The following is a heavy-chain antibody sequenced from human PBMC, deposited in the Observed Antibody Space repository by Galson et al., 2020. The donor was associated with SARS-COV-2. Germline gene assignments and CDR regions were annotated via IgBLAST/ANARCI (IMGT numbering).Heavy chain of an antibody. CDR3: AGEIPGSFRFDY. CDR1: GASIGKVGYA. J-gene: IGHJ4*02. D-gene: IGHD3-10*01. Sequence: ETSETLSLTFDVSGASIGKVGYACSWVRQPPGQGLELIGYIFHSGSTYYNPSVGSRVTISMDRSKNQFSLKLSFVTAADTAVYYCAGEIPGSFRFDYWGQGTLITVSS. V-gene: IGHV4-30-2*01. CDR2: IFHSGST.